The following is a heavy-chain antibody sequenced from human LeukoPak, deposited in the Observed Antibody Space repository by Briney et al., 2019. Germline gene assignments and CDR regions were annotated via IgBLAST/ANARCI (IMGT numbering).Heavy chain of an antibody. J-gene: IGHJ4*02. CDR2: ISAYNGDT. V-gene: IGHV1-18*01. D-gene: IGHD5-18*01. CDR1: GYTFTSFG. CDR3: ARMGMDAAMITNFFDY. Sequence: GASVKVSCKTSGYTFTSFGVSWVRQAPGQGLEWMGWISAYNGDTNYAQKFQGRVTMTKDTSTSTAYMELSSLRSEDTATYYCARMGMDAAMITNFFDYWGQGTLVTVSS.